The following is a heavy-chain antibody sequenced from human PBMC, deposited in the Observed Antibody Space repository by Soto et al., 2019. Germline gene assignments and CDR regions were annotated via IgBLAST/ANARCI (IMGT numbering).Heavy chain of an antibody. CDR2: ITNDGNNE. Sequence: GGSLRLSCAASGFVFSSYGMHWVRQAPGKGLEWVALITNDGNNEHYRESVKGRFSISRDKSTNKVDLLMNSLRTEETGTYYCAQEGPGGGTHFHYGMALWGQGTRVTVS. CDR3: AQEGPGGGTHFHYGMAL. CDR1: GFVFSSYG. D-gene: IGHD2-15*01. J-gene: IGHJ6*01. V-gene: IGHV3-30*02.